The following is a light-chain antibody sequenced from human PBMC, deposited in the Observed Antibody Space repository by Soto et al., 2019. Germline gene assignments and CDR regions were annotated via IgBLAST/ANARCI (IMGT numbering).Light chain of an antibody. CDR2: DAS. Sequence: IVMTQSPATLSLSPGEIATLSCRASQTVSSNYLAWCQQKPGQAPRLLIYDASHRATGIPARFSGSGSGTDFTLTISNLEPEDFAVYYCQQRGDWPITFGGGTKVDI. CDR1: QTVSSNY. CDR3: QQRGDWPIT. V-gene: IGKV3D-20*02. J-gene: IGKJ4*01.